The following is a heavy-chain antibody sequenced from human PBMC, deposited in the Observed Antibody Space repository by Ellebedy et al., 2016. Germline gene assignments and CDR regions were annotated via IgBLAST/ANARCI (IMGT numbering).Heavy chain of an antibody. J-gene: IGHJ4*02. D-gene: IGHD6-13*01. CDR2: IYYSGST. CDR3: ARGYSSSWYDLFDY. Sequence: SETLSLXCTVSGGSISSSSYYWGWIRQPPGKGLEWIGSIYYSGSTYYNPSLKSRVTISVDTSKNQFSLKLSSVTAADTAVYYCARGYSSSWYDLFDYWGQGTLVTVSS. V-gene: IGHV4-39*07. CDR1: GGSISSSSYY.